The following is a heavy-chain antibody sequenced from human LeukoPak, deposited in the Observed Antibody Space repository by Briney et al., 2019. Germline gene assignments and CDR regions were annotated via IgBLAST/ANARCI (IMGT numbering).Heavy chain of an antibody. CDR1: GGSISSGGYS. J-gene: IGHJ3*02. Sequence: PSQTLSLTCAVSGGSISSGGYSWSWIRQPPGKGLEWSGYIYHSGSTYYNPSLKSRVTISVARSKNQFSLKLSSVTAADTAVYYCARGPKGVRGVMVSVAFDIWGQGTMVTVSS. D-gene: IGHD3-10*01. CDR2: IYHSGST. CDR3: ARGPKGVRGVMVSVAFDI. V-gene: IGHV4-30-2*01.